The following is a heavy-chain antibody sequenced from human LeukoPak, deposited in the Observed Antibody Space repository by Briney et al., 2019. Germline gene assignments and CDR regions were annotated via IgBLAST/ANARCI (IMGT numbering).Heavy chain of an antibody. CDR3: ARDWQAVSVR. Sequence: VASVKVSRMASGYTFTGYYIHWVRQAPGQGGEWVGWINLKRGGTNSAQKLQGRVTMTRDTSIRTAYMELSRLRSDGTALYYCARDWQAVSVRWGQGTLVTVSS. J-gene: IGHJ4*02. D-gene: IGHD6-19*01. CDR1: GYTFTGYY. CDR2: INLKRGGT. V-gene: IGHV1-2*02.